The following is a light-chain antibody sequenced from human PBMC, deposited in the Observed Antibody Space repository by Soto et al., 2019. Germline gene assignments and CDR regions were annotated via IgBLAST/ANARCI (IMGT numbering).Light chain of an antibody. CDR3: PDCTNLRIR. CDR2: DGS. CDR1: QRVSSC. Sequence: SPAGVSVNTGESVVLSCRASQRVSSCLAWYQPRPGQAPRLLIDDGSSRATGIPARLSGSGFGTDFNLTIAILQPEDVEGYYCPDCTNLRIRFGGGTRV. J-gene: IGKJ4*01. V-gene: IGKV3-11*01.